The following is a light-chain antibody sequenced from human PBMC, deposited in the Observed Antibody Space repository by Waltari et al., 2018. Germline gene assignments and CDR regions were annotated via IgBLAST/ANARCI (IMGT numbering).Light chain of an antibody. V-gene: IGLV2-14*01. CDR2: DVS. CDR1: SNDVGAYNC. CDR3: SSYTSSSTHV. Sequence: QSALTQPAPVSGSPGRSSTISSTGTSNDVGAYNCVTWYQQHPGKAPKLMIYDVSKRPSGFSNRFSGSKSGNTASLTISGLQAEDEADYYCSSYTSSSTHVFGTGTKVTVL. J-gene: IGLJ1*01.